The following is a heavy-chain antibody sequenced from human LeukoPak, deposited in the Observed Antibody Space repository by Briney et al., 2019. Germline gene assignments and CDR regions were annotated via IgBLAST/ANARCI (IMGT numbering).Heavy chain of an antibody. V-gene: IGHV1-24*01. CDR2: FDPEDGET. D-gene: IGHD2-15*01. CDR1: EDTLTELS. CDR3: ATMGVVVATPLFCWYNWFDP. Sequence: ASVKVSCKVSEDTLTELSMHWVRQAPGKGLEWMGGFDPEDGETIYAQKFQGRVTMTEDTSTDTAYMELSSLRSEDTAVYYCATMGVVVATPLFCWYNWFDPWGQGTLVTVSS. J-gene: IGHJ5*02.